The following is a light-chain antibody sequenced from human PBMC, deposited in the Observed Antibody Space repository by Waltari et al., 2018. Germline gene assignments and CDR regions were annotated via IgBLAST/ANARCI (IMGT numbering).Light chain of an antibody. CDR2: DDS. CDR3: CSYAGSYTYV. J-gene: IGLJ1*01. V-gene: IGLV2-11*01. CDR1: SAGVGGYNY. Sequence: SALTQPRSVSGSHGQSVTILCTGTSAGVGGYNYVSWYQQHPGKAPKLMIYDDSKRPSGVPDRFSGSKSGNTASLTISGLQAEDEADYYCCSYAGSYTYVFGTGTKVTVL.